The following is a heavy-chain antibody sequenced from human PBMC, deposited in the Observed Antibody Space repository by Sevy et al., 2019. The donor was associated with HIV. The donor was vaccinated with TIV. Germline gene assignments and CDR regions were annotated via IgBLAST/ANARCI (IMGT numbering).Heavy chain of an antibody. V-gene: IGHV3-74*01. CDR1: GFTFSSYW. Sequence: GRSLRLSCAASGFTFSSYWMHWVRQAPGKGLVWVSRINSDGSSTSYADSVKGRFTISRDNAKNTLDLQMNSLRVGDTAVYFCARASIVGAAFDYWGQGTLVTVSS. CDR3: ARASIVGAAFDY. J-gene: IGHJ4*02. CDR2: INSDGSST. D-gene: IGHD1-26*01.